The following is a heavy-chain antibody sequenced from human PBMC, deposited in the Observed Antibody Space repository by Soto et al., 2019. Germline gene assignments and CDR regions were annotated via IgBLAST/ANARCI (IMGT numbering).Heavy chain of an antibody. CDR1: GYTFTSYG. Sequence: QVQLVQSGAEVKKPGASVKVSCKASGYTFTSYGISWVRQAPGQGLEWMGWISAYNGNTNYAQKLQGRVTMTTDTSXSXXYMELRSLRSDDTAVYYCARDWGDVDTAMVSPYGYWGQGTLVTVSS. D-gene: IGHD5-18*01. V-gene: IGHV1-18*01. CDR3: ARDWGDVDTAMVSPYGY. J-gene: IGHJ4*02. CDR2: ISAYNGNT.